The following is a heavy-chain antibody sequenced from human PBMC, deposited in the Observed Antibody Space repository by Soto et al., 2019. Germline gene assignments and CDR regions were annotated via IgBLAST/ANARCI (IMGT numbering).Heavy chain of an antibody. Sequence: QVQLVQSGAEVKKPASSVKVSCKASGGTFNNYPITWVRQAPGEGLEWMGGSIPIFGTANYAQNYQGRVTISADESTSTAYMELSSLRSEHTAVYYCARGRGYSGDVHYYYFDMDVWGQGTTVTVSS. CDR1: GGTFNNYP. CDR2: SIPIFGTA. V-gene: IGHV1-69*01. D-gene: IGHD5-12*01. CDR3: ARGRGYSGDVHYYYFDMDV. J-gene: IGHJ6*02.